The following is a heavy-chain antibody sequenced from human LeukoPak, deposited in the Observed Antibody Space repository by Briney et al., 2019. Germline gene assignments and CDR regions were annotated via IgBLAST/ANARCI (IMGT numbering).Heavy chain of an antibody. CDR3: ARVYFARFDP. D-gene: IGHD3-9*01. CDR2: INHSGST. J-gene: IGHJ5*02. CDR1: GGSFSGYY. Sequence: PSETLSLTCAVFGGSFSGYYWSWIRQPPGKGPEWIGEINHSGSTNHNSPLKSRVTISLDTSKNQFSLKLSSVTAADTAVYYCARVYFARFDPWGQGTLVTVSS. V-gene: IGHV4-34*01.